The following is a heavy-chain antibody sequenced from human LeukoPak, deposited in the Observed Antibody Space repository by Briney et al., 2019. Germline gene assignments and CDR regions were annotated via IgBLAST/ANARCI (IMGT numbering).Heavy chain of an antibody. CDR3: ARDPYYDSSGYYLIDY. V-gene: IGHV3-23*01. D-gene: IGHD3-22*01. CDR2: ISGSGGST. CDR1: GFIFDDHG. J-gene: IGHJ4*02. Sequence: GGSLRLSCAASGFIFDDHGMHWVRQAPGKGLEWVSAISGSGGSTYYADSVKGRFTISRDNSKNTLYLQMNSLRAEDTAVYYCARDPYYDSSGYYLIDYWGQGTLVTVSS.